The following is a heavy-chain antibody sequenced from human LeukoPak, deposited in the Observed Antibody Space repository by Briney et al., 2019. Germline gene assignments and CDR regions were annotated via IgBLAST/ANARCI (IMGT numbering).Heavy chain of an antibody. CDR1: GFTFSCYA. Sequence: GGSLRLSCAASGFTFSCYAMSWVRQAPGKGLEWVSAISGSGGSTYYADSVKGRFTISRDNSKNTLYLQMNSLRAEDTAVYYCAKDLTLYRSHWFDPWGQGALVTVSS. CDR3: AKDLTLYRSHWFDP. D-gene: IGHD2-2*02. CDR2: ISGSGGST. J-gene: IGHJ5*02. V-gene: IGHV3-23*01.